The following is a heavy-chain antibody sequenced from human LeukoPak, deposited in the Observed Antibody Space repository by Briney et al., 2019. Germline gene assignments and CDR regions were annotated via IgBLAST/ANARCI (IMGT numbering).Heavy chain of an antibody. CDR3: ARDTTRSSGSAYFDALDM. CDR2: IKRNGSQI. Sequence: PGGSLRLSCVRSAFTFSNDWMTWVRQAPGKGLEWVANIKRNGSQIHYADSVKGRFTISRDNTSNSLILQMNSMRVEDTALYYCARDTTRSSGSAYFDALDMWGQGTMVSVSS. V-gene: IGHV3-7*01. D-gene: IGHD1-1*01. CDR1: AFTFSNDW. J-gene: IGHJ3*02.